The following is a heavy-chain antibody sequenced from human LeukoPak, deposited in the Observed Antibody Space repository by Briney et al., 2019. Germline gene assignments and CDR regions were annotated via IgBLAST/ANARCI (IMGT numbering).Heavy chain of an antibody. Sequence: PGGSLRLSCAASGFTFSTYGMTWVRQAPGKGLEWVSVISAGGGSTFYADSVKGRFTISRDNSNNTLYLQMNSLRAEDTAIYYCAKRWSSSWQQLFDYWGQGTLVAVSS. CDR2: ISAGGGST. CDR3: AKRWSSSWQQLFDY. V-gene: IGHV3-23*01. J-gene: IGHJ4*02. CDR1: GFTFSTYG. D-gene: IGHD6-13*01.